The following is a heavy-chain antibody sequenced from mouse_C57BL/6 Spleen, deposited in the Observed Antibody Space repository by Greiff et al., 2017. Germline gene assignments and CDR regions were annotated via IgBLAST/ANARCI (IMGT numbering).Heavy chain of an antibody. Sequence: VQLQQSGPELVKPGASVKLSCKASGYTFTSYDINWVKQRPGQGLEWIGWIYPRDGSTTYNEKFKGKATLTVDTSSSTAYMELHSLTSEDSAVYFCARGIYDAMDYWGQGTSVTVAS. J-gene: IGHJ4*01. CDR1: GYTFTSYD. CDR2: IYPRDGST. V-gene: IGHV1-85*01. CDR3: ARGIYDAMDY.